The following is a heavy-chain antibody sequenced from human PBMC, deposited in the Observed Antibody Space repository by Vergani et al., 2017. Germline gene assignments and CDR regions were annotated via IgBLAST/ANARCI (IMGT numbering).Heavy chain of an antibody. CDR2: IYPGDSDT. CDR1: GYSFTSYW. D-gene: IGHD2-2*02. CDR3: ARLRYCSSTSCYNGGRAFDI. J-gene: IGHJ3*02. Sequence: EVQLVQSGAEVKKPGESLKISCKGSGYSFTSYWIGWVRQMPGKGLEWIGIIYPGDSDTRYSPSFQGQVTISADKDISTAYLQWSSLKASYTAMYYCARLRYCSSTSCYNGGRAFDIWGQGTMVTVSS. V-gene: IGHV5-51*01.